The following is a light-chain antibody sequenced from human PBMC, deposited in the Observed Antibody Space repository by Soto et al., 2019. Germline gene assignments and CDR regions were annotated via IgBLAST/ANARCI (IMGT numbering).Light chain of an antibody. V-gene: IGKV1-5*03. CDR2: EES. J-gene: IGKJ4*01. CDR3: RQYNSYST. CDR1: QSIRYW. Sequence: DIQMTQSPSTLSASVGDRATITCRASQSIRYWLAWFKQKAGKVPKLLIYEESRLESGVPTRISGGGSGTESTLTFSGLQPEDFATYDCRQYNSYSTFGGGTKVDI.